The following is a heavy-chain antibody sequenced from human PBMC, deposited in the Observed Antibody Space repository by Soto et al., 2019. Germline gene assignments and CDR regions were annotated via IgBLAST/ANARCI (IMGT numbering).Heavy chain of an antibody. Sequence: ASVKVSCKASGYTFTGYYMHWVRQAPGQGLEWMGWINPNSGGTNYAQKFQGWVTMTRDTSISTAYMELSRLRSDDTAVYYCARGYYYDSSGLKAFDIWGQGTMVT. J-gene: IGHJ3*02. CDR2: INPNSGGT. CDR3: ARGYYYDSSGLKAFDI. V-gene: IGHV1-2*04. CDR1: GYTFTGYY. D-gene: IGHD3-22*01.